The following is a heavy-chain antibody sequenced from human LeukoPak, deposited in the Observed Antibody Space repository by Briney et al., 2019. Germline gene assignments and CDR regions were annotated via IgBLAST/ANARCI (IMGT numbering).Heavy chain of an antibody. J-gene: IGHJ4*02. CDR1: GFSFRSYA. Sequence: GGSLRLSCAASGFSFRSYAMHWVRQAPGKGLEWVTVIANDGRDKKYADSVRGRFTISRDNSKNTVYLQMDSLRIEDMAVYYCAKDSKITSADYYFDYWGLGTLVTVSS. CDR2: IANDGRDK. D-gene: IGHD6-13*01. V-gene: IGHV3-30*04. CDR3: AKDSKITSADYYFDY.